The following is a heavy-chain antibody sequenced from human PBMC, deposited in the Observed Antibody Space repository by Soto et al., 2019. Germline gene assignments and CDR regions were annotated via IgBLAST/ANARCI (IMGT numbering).Heavy chain of an antibody. CDR2: INPNSGGT. J-gene: IGHJ6*02. V-gene: IGHV1-2*04. CDR1: GYTFTGYY. CDR3: ARGGIAVADYYYYGMDV. Sequence: ASVKVSCKASGYTFTGYYMPWVRQAPGQGLEWMGWINPNSGGTNYAQKFQGWVTMTRDTSISTAYMELSRLRSDDTAVYYCARGGIAVADYYYYGMDVWGQGTTVTVSS. D-gene: IGHD6-19*01.